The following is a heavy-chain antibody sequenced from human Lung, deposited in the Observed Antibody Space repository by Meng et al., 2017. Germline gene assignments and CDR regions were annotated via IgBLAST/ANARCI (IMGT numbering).Heavy chain of an antibody. J-gene: IGHJ4*02. D-gene: IGHD4-11*01. Sequence: QVQLQQWAAGFLKPSGTLSLPCVFSGGSFSDYYWSWIRQPPGKGLEWIGEINHSGSTNYNPSLESRATISVDTSQNNLSLKLSSVTAADSAVYYCARGPTTMAHDFDYWGQGTLVTVSS. CDR3: ARGPTTMAHDFDY. CDR2: INHSGST. CDR1: GGSFSDYY. V-gene: IGHV4-34*01.